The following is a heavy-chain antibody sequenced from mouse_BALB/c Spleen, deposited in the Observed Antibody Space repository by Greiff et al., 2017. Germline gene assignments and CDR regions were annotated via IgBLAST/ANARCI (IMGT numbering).Heavy chain of an antibody. V-gene: IGHV1-14*01. CDR1: GYTFTSYV. D-gene: IGHD6-1*01. CDR3: AREPPPYYFDY. Sequence: EVKLMESGPELVKPGASVKMSCKASGYTFTSYVMHWVKQKPGQGLEWIGYINPYNDGTKYNEKFKGKATLTSDKSSSTAYMELSSLTSEDSAVYYCAREPPPYYFDYWGQGTTLTVSS. J-gene: IGHJ2*01. CDR2: INPYNDGT.